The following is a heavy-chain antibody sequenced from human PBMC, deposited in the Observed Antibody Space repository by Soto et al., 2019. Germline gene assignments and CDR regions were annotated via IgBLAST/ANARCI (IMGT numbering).Heavy chain of an antibody. CDR2: TYYRSKWYN. CDR1: GDSVSSNSAA. J-gene: IGHJ6*02. V-gene: IGHV6-1*01. D-gene: IGHD2-2*01. CDR3: ARAGEEVVPAAIAYYYYGMDV. Sequence: PSQTLSLTCAISGDSVSSNSAAWNWIRQSPSRGLEWLGRTYYRSKWYNDYAVSVKSRITINPDTSKNQFSLQLNSVTPEDTAVYYCARAGEEVVPAAIAYYYYGMDVWGQGTTVTVPS.